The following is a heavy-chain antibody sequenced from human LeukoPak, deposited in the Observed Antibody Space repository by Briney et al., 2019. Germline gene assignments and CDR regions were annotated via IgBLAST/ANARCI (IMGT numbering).Heavy chain of an antibody. Sequence: GGSLRLSCAASGFLFSTYAITWVRQAPGKGLEWVSAISGSGDTTSYADSVKGRFTISRDNSKNTLYLQMNSLRAEDTAVYYCARGRAVPFDYWGQGTLVIVSS. CDR1: GFLFSTYA. CDR2: ISGSGDTT. CDR3: ARGRAVPFDY. V-gene: IGHV3-23*01. J-gene: IGHJ4*02. D-gene: IGHD2-2*01.